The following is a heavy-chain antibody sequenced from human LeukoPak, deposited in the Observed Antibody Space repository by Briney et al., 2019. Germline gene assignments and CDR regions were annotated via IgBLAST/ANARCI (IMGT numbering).Heavy chain of an antibody. J-gene: IGHJ4*02. CDR3: ARDRIAGFGELSRFDY. Sequence: PGRSLRLSCAASGFTLSSYAMHWVRQAPGKGLEWVAVISCDGSNKYYADSVKGRFTISRDNSKNTLYLQMNSLRAEGTAVYYCARDRIAGFGELSRFDYWGQGTLVTVSS. CDR2: ISCDGSNK. D-gene: IGHD3-10*01. CDR1: GFTLSSYA. V-gene: IGHV3-30*04.